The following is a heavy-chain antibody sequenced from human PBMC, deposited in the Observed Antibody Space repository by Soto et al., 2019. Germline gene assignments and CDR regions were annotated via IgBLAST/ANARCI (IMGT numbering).Heavy chain of an antibody. J-gene: IGHJ4*02. CDR2: TYYKSKWYN. Sequence: SQTLSLTCAISGESVSSTSVSWNWIRQSPSRGLEWLGRTYYKSKWYNDYAVSVKSRITINPDTSKNQFSLQLNSVTPDDAAVYYCTRGKLELRPYFDYWGQGTLVTVSS. CDR1: GESVSSTSVS. V-gene: IGHV6-1*01. CDR3: TRGKLELRPYFDY. D-gene: IGHD1-7*01.